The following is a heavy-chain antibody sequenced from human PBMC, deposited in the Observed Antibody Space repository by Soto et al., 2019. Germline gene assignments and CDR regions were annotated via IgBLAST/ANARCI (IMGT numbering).Heavy chain of an antibody. Sequence: EVQLVESGGGLVQPGGSLRLSCAASGFTFSSYWMSWVRQAPGKGLEWVANIKQDGSEKYYVDSVKGRFTISRDNAKNSQYLQMNSLRAEDTRVYYCARRSTSWPTRDTYSNMDAWGKGTTGTVSS. V-gene: IGHV3-7*01. J-gene: IGHJ6*03. CDR1: GFTFSSYW. CDR3: ARRSTSWPTRDTYSNMDA. D-gene: IGHD6-13*01. CDR2: IKQDGSEK.